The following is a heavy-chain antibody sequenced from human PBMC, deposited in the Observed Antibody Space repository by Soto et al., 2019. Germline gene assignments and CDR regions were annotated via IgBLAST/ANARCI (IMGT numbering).Heavy chain of an antibody. Sequence: QVQVVEAGGGVVMPGGSLRLSCAASGFTFSDYHMSWFRQAPGKGLEWVSYISSSGSTIYYADYVKGRFTITRDKAKNSLYLQLNSLRAEDTAVYYGARDGGGVAGAGPFDIWGQGTMVTVSS. J-gene: IGHJ3*02. CDR2: ISSSGSTI. CDR3: ARDGGGVAGAGPFDI. CDR1: GFTFSDYH. V-gene: IGHV3-11*01. D-gene: IGHD2-8*02.